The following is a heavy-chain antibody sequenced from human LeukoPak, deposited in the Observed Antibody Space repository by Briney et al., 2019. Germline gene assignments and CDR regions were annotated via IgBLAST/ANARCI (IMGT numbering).Heavy chain of an antibody. J-gene: IGHJ4*02. Sequence: GGSLRLSWAASGFTFRSYAMNWVRQTPGKRLEWVSSISGGSTYYADSVKGRFTLSRDNSENTLYLQMNSLRAEDTAVYYCAKDLTKAVGWGLPGWGQGTLVTVSS. D-gene: IGHD6-19*01. CDR3: AKDLTKAVGWGLPG. V-gene: IGHV3-23*01. CDR2: ISGGST. CDR1: GFTFRSYA.